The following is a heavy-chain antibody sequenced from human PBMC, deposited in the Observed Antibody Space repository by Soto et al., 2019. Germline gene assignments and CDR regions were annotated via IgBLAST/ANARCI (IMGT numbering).Heavy chain of an antibody. D-gene: IGHD3-3*01. CDR2: ISSSSSTI. CDR3: ARVYYDFWSGYYADMGREAKADAFDI. J-gene: IGHJ3*02. CDR1: GFTFSSYS. Sequence: GGSLRLSCAASGFTFSSYSMNWVRQAPGKGLEWVSYISSSSSTIYYADSVKGRFTISRDNAKNSLYLQMNSLRAEDTAVYYCARVYYDFWSGYYADMGREAKADAFDIWGQGTMVTVSS. V-gene: IGHV3-48*01.